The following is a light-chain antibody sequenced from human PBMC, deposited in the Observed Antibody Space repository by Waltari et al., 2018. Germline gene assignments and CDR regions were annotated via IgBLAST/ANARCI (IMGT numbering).Light chain of an antibody. J-gene: IGLJ2*01. V-gene: IGLV2-8*01. CDR1: NNDIGSYNH. CDR3: TSYGGDNNIVI. CDR2: EVN. Sequence: QSALTQPPSASGSPGQSVTISCIGTNNDIGSYNHVSWYQQHPGKAPKFIIFEVNKRPSGVPGRFSGCKSGNTAYLTVSGLQAEDEADYYCTSYGGDNNIVIFGGGTKLTVL.